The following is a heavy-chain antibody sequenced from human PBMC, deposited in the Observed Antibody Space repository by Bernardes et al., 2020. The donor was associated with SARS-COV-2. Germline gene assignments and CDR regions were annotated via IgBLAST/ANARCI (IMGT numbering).Heavy chain of an antibody. D-gene: IGHD2-15*01. V-gene: IGHV4-34*01. CDR1: SGSFSGYY. CDR2: INDSGST. Sequence: SETLSLTCAVYSGSFSGYYWSWIRQTPGPGLAWIGEINDSGSTKYNPALKSRVTISVDPSKNQFSLKLNSVTAADTAVYYCARGSAAVVSHFMLLFANWYFDLWGRGTLVTASS. J-gene: IGHJ2*01. CDR3: ARGSAAVVSHFMLLFANWYFDL.